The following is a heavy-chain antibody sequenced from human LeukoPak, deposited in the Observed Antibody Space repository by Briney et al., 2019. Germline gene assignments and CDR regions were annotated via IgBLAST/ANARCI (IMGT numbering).Heavy chain of an antibody. D-gene: IGHD3-10*01. CDR1: GYSFTSYW. CDR2: IYPGDSDT. J-gene: IGHJ4*02. CDR3: ARVSSGRFRELLFDY. V-gene: IGHV5-51*01. Sequence: GEPLKISCKGSGYSFTSYWIGWVRQMPGKGLEWMGIIYPGDSDTRYSPSFQGQVTISADKSISTAYLQWSSLKASDTAMYYCARVSSGRFRELLFDYWGQGTLVTVSS.